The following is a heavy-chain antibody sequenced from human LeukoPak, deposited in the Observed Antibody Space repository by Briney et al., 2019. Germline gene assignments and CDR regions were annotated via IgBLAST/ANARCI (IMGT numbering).Heavy chain of an antibody. D-gene: IGHD3-3*01. CDR1: GFTFRSYA. CDR3: AKCNYDFWSGYFPYYYMDV. V-gene: IGHV3-23*01. J-gene: IGHJ6*03. CDR2: ISGRGGST. Sequence: GGSLRLSCAASGFTFRSYAMSWVRQAAGKGLESLSVISGRGGSTYYADSVKGRFTISRDNSKNTLYLQMNSLRAEDTAVYYCAKCNYDFWSGYFPYYYMDVWGKGTTVTISS.